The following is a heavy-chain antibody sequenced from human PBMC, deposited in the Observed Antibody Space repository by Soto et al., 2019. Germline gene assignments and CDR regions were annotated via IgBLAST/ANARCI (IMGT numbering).Heavy chain of an antibody. D-gene: IGHD2-2*02. CDR2: INYSGTT. J-gene: IGHJ5*02. Sequence: SETRSRTCAVDGGTFSGYSWGWIRQPPGKGLEWIGEINYSGTTNYTPSLKSRVAISLDTSKNQFSLTLNSVTAADTATYFCARGTVHDRRRYCLATSCNTWLDPCGQGTLVTVSS. CDR3: ARGTVHDRRRYCLATSCNTWLDP. CDR1: GGTFSGYS. V-gene: IGHV4-34*01.